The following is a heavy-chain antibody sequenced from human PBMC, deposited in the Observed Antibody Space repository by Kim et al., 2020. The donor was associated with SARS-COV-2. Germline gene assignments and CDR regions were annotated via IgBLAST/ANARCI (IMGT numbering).Heavy chain of an antibody. CDR2: IYYSGST. D-gene: IGHD3-22*01. CDR1: GGSISSSSYY. CDR3: ASYYDSSGYQDYYYGMDV. Sequence: SQTLSLTCTVSGGSISSSSYYWGWIRQPPGKGLEWIGSIYYSGSTYYNPSLKSRVTISVDTSKNQFSLKLSSVTAADTAVYYCASYYDSSGYQDYYYGMDVWGQGTTVTVSS. J-gene: IGHJ6*02. V-gene: IGHV4-39*07.